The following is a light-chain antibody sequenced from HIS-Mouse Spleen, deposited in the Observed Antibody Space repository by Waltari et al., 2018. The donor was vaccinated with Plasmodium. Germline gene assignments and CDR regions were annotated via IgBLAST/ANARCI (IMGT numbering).Light chain of an antibody. Sequence: IVMTQSPLSLPVTPGAPASISCRSSQSLLHSNGYNYLDWYLPKPGQSPQLLIYLGSNRASGVPDRFSGSGSGTDFTLKISRVEAEDVGVYYCMQALQTPRYTFGQGTKLEIK. CDR3: MQALQTPRYT. CDR1: QSLLHSNGYNY. J-gene: IGKJ2*01. V-gene: IGKV2-28*01. CDR2: LGS.